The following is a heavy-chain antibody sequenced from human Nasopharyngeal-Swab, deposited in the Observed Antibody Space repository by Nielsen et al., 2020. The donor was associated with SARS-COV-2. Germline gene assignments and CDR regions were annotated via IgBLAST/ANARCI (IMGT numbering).Heavy chain of an antibody. D-gene: IGHD2-21*01. CDR3: ERRTVAYCGGDCYSVAFDI. V-gene: IGHV5-51*01. J-gene: IGHJ3*02. CDR1: GYSFTSYW. Sequence: GESLKISCKGSGYSFTSYWIGWVRQMPGKGLEWMGIIYPGDSDTRYSPSFQGQVTISADKSISTAYLQWSSLKASDTAMYYCERRTVAYCGGDCYSVAFDIWGQGTMVTVSS. CDR2: IYPGDSDT.